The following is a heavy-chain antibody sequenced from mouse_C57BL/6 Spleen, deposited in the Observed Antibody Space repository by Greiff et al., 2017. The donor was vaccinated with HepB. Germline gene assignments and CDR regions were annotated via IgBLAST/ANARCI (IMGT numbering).Heavy chain of an antibody. Sequence: QVQLQQSGAELARPGASVKLSCKASGYTFTSYGISWVKQRTGQGLEWIGEIYPRSGNTSYNEKFKGKATLTADKSSSTAYMELRSLTSEDSAVYFCARRDYGSSCDYWGQGTTLTVSS. CDR3: ARRDYGSSCDY. D-gene: IGHD1-1*01. CDR1: GYTFTSYG. V-gene: IGHV1-81*01. J-gene: IGHJ2*01. CDR2: IYPRSGNT.